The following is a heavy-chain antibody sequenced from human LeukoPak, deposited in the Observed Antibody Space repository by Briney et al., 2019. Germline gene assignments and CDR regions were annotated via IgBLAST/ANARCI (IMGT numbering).Heavy chain of an antibody. CDR1: GGSFSSYY. V-gene: IGHV4-39*01. CDR3: ARTRYSRGAGGY. CDR2: IYYSGST. J-gene: IGHJ4*02. D-gene: IGHD6-19*01. Sequence: SETLSLTCAVYGGSFSSYYWGWIRQPPGKGLEWIGSIYYSGSTYYNPSLKSRVTISVDTSKNQFSLKLSSVTAADTAVYYCARTRYSRGAGGYWGQGTLVTVSS.